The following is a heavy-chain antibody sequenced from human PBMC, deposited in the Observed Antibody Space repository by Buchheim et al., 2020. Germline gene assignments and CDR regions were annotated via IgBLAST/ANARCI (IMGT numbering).Heavy chain of an antibody. D-gene: IGHD4-17*01. J-gene: IGHJ4*02. CDR1: GFTFTTSP. CDR3: AKNSVHGDWPEY. CDR2: ISASGAGT. Sequence: EVQLLESGGGLVQPGGSPRLSCAASGFTFTTSPMSWVRQAPGKGLEWVSAISASGAGTSYADSVKGRFTMSRDNSKNTLYLQMNSLRVEDTAVYYCAKNSVHGDWPEYWSQGTL. V-gene: IGHV3-23*01.